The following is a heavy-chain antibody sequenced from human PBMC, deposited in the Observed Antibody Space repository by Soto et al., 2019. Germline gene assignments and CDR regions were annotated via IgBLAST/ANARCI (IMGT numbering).Heavy chain of an antibody. Sequence: QVQLVQSGAEVKKPGASVKVSCKASGYTFTSYAMHWVRQAPGQRLEWMGWINAGNGNTKYSQKFQGRVTITRDTSASTAYMELSSLRSEDTAVYYCARTGYGSTGTTYWFDPWGQGTLVTVSS. CDR2: INAGNGNT. V-gene: IGHV1-3*01. CDR3: ARTGYGSTGTTYWFDP. D-gene: IGHD1-7*01. CDR1: GYTFTSYA. J-gene: IGHJ5*02.